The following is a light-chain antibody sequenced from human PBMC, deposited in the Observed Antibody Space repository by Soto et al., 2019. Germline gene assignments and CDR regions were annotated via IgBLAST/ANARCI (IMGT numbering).Light chain of an antibody. J-gene: IGKJ2*01. Sequence: EIVLTQSPATLSLSPGERATLSCRASQSVGSYLAWYQQKPGQAPRLLIQDASNRATGIPARFSGSGSGTDFTLTSSSLEPDDFAGYYCQQRSNWSMYTFGQGTKLEIK. V-gene: IGKV3-11*01. CDR2: DAS. CDR1: QSVGSY. CDR3: QQRSNWSMYT.